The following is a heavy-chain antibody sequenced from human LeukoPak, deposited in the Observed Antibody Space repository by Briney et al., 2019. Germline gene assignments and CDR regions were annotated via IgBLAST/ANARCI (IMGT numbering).Heavy chain of an antibody. V-gene: IGHV3-66*01. Sequence: AGGSLRLSCAASGFIVSDNYMSWVRQAPGKGLEWLSVIYGGNSTYYAVSVKGRFTISRDTSKNTLYLQMNSLTVEDTAVYYCAKGGYSGHEFVFWGQGALVTVSS. CDR2: IYGGNST. J-gene: IGHJ4*02. CDR3: AKGGYSGHEFVF. CDR1: GFIVSDNY. D-gene: IGHD5-12*01.